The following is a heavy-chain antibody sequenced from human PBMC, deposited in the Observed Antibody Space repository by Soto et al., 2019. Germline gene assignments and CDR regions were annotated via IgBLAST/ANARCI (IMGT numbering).Heavy chain of an antibody. CDR3: ARDLAVGLVDY. CDR1: GDTFSTYT. D-gene: IGHD6-19*01. V-gene: IGHV1-18*01. J-gene: IGHJ4*02. Sequence: ASVKVSCKASGDTFSTYTITWMRQAPGQGLEWMGGIIPWSGTTKYAQKLQGRVTMTTDTSTSTAYMELRSLRSDDTAVYYCARDLAVGLVDYWGQGTLVTVSS. CDR2: IIPWSGTT.